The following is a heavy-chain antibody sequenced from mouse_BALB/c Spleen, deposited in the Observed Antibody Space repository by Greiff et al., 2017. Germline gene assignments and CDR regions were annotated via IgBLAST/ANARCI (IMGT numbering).Heavy chain of an antibody. V-gene: IGHV5-17*02. CDR1: GFTFSSFG. CDR3: ARSLITTDYAMDY. D-gene: IGHD2-4*01. J-gene: IGHJ4*01. Sequence: VQLKESGGGLVQPGGSRKLSCAASGFTFSSFGMHWVRQAPEKGLEWVAYISSGSSTIYYADTVKGRFTISRDNPKNTLFLQMTSLRSEDTAMYYCARSLITTDYAMDYWGQGTSVTVSS. CDR2: ISSGSSTI.